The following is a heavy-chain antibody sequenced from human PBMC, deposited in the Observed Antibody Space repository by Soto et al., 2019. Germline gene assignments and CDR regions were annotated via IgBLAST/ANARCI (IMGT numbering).Heavy chain of an antibody. Sequence: EVQLVESGGVVVQPGGSLRLSCAASGFTFDDYTMYWVRQAPGKGLEWVSLISWDGGSTYYADSVKGRFTISRDNSKNSLYLQMNSLRTEDTALYYCAKESSSSWSNWYFDLWGRGTLVTVSS. V-gene: IGHV3-43*01. J-gene: IGHJ2*01. CDR1: GFTFDDYT. CDR2: ISWDGGST. D-gene: IGHD6-13*01. CDR3: AKESSSSWSNWYFDL.